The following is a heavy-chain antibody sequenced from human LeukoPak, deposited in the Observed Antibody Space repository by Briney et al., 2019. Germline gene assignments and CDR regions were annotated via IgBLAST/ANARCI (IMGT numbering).Heavy chain of an antibody. CDR1: GYTFTSYD. D-gene: IGHD6-19*01. J-gene: IGHJ4*02. CDR2: VNPNSGGT. CDR3: ARVAVAGTFEYYFDY. Sequence: ASVKVSCKASGYTFTSYDINWVRQATGQGLEWMGWVNPNSGGTKYAQKFQGRVTMTRDTSISTAYVELSRLRSDDTAIYYCARVAVAGTFEYYFDYWGQGSLVIVSS. V-gene: IGHV1-2*02.